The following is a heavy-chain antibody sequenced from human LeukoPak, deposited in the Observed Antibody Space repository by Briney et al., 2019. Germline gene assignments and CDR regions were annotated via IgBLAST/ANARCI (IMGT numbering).Heavy chain of an antibody. CDR1: GGSFSGYY. V-gene: IGHV4-34*01. J-gene: IGHJ6*02. CDR3: AGSPGGNYYYYYGMDV. D-gene: IGHD4-23*01. CDR2: INHSGST. Sequence: SETLSLTCAVYGGSFSGYYWSWIRQPPGKGLEWIGEINHSGSTNYNPSLKSRVTISADTSKNQFSLRLSSVTAADTAVYYCAGSPGGNYYYYYGMDVWGQGTTVTVSS.